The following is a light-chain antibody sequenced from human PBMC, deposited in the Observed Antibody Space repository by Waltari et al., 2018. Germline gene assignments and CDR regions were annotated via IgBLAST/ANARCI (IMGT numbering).Light chain of an antibody. CDR2: SNN. J-gene: IGLJ1*01. CDR3: AAWDDSLNGAYV. Sequence: QSVLTQPPSASGTPGQRVTLSCSGSSSNIESNTVNWYQHLPGTAPKLLIYSNNQRPSGVPDQFSGSKSGTSASLAISGLQSEDEADYYCAAWDDSLNGAYVFGTGTRVTVL. CDR1: SSNIESNT. V-gene: IGLV1-44*01.